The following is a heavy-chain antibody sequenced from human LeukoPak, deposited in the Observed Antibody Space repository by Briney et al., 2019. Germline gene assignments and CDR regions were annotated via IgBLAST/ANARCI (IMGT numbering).Heavy chain of an antibody. CDR2: IRYDGSNK. D-gene: IGHD3-22*01. CDR1: GFTFSSYG. Sequence: GGSLRLSCAASGFTFSSYGMHWVRQAPGKGLEWVAFIRYDGSNKYYADSVKGRFTISRDNSKNTLYLQMNSLRAEDTTVYYCAKDRGDYYDSSGFDYWGQGTLVTVSS. CDR3: AKDRGDYYDSSGFDY. J-gene: IGHJ4*02. V-gene: IGHV3-30*02.